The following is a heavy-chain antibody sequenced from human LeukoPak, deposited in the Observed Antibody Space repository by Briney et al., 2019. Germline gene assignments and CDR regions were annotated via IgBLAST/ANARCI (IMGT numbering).Heavy chain of an antibody. CDR2: IIPIFGTA. CDR3: AGHGGGATRPYNWFDP. Sequence: ASVKVSCKASGGTFSSYAISWVRQAPGQGLEWMGGIIPIFGTANYAQKFQGRVTITADESTSTAYMELSSLRSEDTAVYYCAGHGGGATRPYNWFDPWGQGTLVTVSS. D-gene: IGHD1-26*01. CDR1: GGTFSSYA. V-gene: IGHV1-69*01. J-gene: IGHJ5*02.